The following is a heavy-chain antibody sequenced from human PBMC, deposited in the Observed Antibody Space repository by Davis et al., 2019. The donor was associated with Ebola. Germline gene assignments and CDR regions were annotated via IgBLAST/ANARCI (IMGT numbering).Heavy chain of an antibody. Sequence: GESLKISCVASGFNFNTYAMHWVRQAPGKGLEWVAVIWYDGSNKYYADSVKGRFTISRDNSKNTLYLQMNSLRAEDTAVYYCARDGEQWLVPLDYWGQGTLVTVSS. J-gene: IGHJ4*02. V-gene: IGHV3-33*08. CDR1: GFNFNTYA. CDR3: ARDGEQWLVPLDY. D-gene: IGHD6-19*01. CDR2: IWYDGSNK.